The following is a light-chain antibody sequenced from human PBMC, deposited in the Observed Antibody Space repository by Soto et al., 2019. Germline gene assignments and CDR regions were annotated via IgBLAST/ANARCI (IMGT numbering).Light chain of an antibody. CDR3: QQYYGYSPYT. CDR2: KAS. Sequence: FQMTQSPSTLSASVGDSVTITCRASHNIYSGLAWYQQKPGKAPKLLIYKASNLESGVPSMFIGSGSWTEFTLTISSLQADDFATYYCQQYYGYSPYTFGQGTKLEIK. V-gene: IGKV1-5*03. CDR1: HNIYSG. J-gene: IGKJ2*01.